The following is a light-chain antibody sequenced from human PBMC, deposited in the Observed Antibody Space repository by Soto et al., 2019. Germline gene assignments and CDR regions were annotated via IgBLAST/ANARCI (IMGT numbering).Light chain of an antibody. V-gene: IGLV2-23*01. CDR2: EGT. CDR3: CSYAGSRTLYV. J-gene: IGLJ1*01. CDR1: SSDVGSYNL. Sequence: QSVLTQPGSVSGSPGQSITISCTGTSSDVGSYNLVSWYQQHPGKAPKLIIYEGTKRPSGVSNRFSGSKSGNTASLTISGLQAEDEADYYCCSYAGSRTLYVFGTGTKVTVL.